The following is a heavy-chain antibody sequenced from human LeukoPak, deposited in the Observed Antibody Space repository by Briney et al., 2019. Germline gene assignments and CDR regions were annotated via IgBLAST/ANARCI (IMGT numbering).Heavy chain of an antibody. CDR3: ARWGSSIWFDP. V-gene: IGHV3-23*01. CDR2: ISGSGGST. CDR1: GFTFSGYA. Sequence: PGGSLRLSCAASGFTFSGYAMSWARQAPGKGLEWVSAISGSGGSTYYADSVKGRFTISRDNSKNTLYLQMNSLRAEDTAVYYCARWGSSIWFDPWGQGTLVTVSS. D-gene: IGHD6-6*01. J-gene: IGHJ5*02.